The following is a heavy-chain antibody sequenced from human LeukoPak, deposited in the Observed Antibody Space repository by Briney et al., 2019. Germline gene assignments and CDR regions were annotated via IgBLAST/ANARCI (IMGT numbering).Heavy chain of an antibody. Sequence: ASVKVSCKASGYTFTTYIMNWVRQAPGQGLEWMGWINTNTGNPTYAQGLTGRFVFSLDTSVSTAYLQISSLKAEDTAVYYCARGPERTRYYDSSGYQIDYWGQGTLVTVSS. CDR2: INTNTGNP. V-gene: IGHV7-4-1*02. D-gene: IGHD3-22*01. CDR3: ARGPERTRYYDSSGYQIDY. J-gene: IGHJ4*02. CDR1: GYTFTTYI.